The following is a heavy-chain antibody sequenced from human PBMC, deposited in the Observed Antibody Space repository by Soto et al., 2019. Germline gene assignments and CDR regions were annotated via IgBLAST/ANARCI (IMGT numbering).Heavy chain of an antibody. J-gene: IGHJ6*02. Sequence: EVQLLESGGGLVQPGGSLRLSCAASGFTFSSYAMSWVRQAPGKGLEWVSAISGSGGSTYYADSVKGRFTISRDNSKNTLYLQMNSLRAEDTAVYYCAKASSETFDWLLVYYYYYGMDVWGQGTTVTVSS. D-gene: IGHD3-9*01. CDR3: AKASSETFDWLLVYYYYYGMDV. CDR1: GFTFSSYA. V-gene: IGHV3-23*01. CDR2: ISGSGGST.